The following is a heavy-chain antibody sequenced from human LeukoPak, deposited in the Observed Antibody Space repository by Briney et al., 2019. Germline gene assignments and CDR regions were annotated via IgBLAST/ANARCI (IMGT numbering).Heavy chain of an antibody. CDR3: ARDFLGFGERAFDI. J-gene: IGHJ3*02. D-gene: IGHD3-10*01. CDR2: IYYSGST. V-gene: IGHV4-59*01. Sequence: KPSETLSLTCTVSGGSISSYYRSWIRQPPGKGLEWIGYIYYSGSTNYNPSLKSRVTISVDTSKNQFSLKLSSVTAADTAVYYCARDFLGFGERAFDIWGQGTKVTVSS. CDR1: GGSISSYY.